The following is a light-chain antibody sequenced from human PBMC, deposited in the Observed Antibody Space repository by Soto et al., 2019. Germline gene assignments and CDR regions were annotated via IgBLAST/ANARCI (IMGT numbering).Light chain of an antibody. CDR3: QQRSNWPPGLT. Sequence: EIVLTQSPATLSLSPGERATLSCRASQSVSSYLAWYQQKPGQAPRLLIYDASNRATGIPARFSGSGSGTDFTTTIGSLEPEDFAVYYCQQRSNWPPGLTFGGGTKVEIK. V-gene: IGKV3-11*01. CDR1: QSVSSY. CDR2: DAS. J-gene: IGKJ4*01.